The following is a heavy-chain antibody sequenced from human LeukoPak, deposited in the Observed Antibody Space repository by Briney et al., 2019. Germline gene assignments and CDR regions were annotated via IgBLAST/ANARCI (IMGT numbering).Heavy chain of an antibody. J-gene: IGHJ4*02. Sequence: PGGSLRLSRAASGFTFSSNWMHWVRQAPGKGLVWVSRIDTDGRSTNYADSVKGRFTISRDNAKNTLYLQMNSLRAEDTAVYYCARSAGYAVDYWGQGTLVTVSS. V-gene: IGHV3-74*01. CDR1: GFTFSSNW. CDR3: ARSAGYAVDY. CDR2: IDTDGRST. D-gene: IGHD5-12*01.